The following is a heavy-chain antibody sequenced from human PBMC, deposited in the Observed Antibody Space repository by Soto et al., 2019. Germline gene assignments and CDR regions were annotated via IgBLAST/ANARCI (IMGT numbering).Heavy chain of an antibody. CDR2: ISAYNGNT. D-gene: IGHD5-12*01. V-gene: IGHV1-18*01. J-gene: IGHJ4*02. Sequence: QVQLVQSGAEVKKPGASVKVSCKASGYTFTSYGISWVRQAPGQGLEWMGWISAYNGNTNYAQKLQGRVTMTTDTSTSKAYMELRRLRSDDTAVYCCARDLRVGMATIERSGDAYWGQGTLVTVSS. CDR3: ARDLRVGMATIERSGDAY. CDR1: GYTFTSYG.